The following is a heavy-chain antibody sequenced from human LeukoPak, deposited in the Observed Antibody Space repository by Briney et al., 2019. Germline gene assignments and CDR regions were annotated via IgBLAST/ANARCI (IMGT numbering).Heavy chain of an antibody. V-gene: IGHV4-59*01. CDR2: IYYSGST. CDR1: GGSISSYY. Sequence: SETLSLTCTVSGGSISSYYWSWIRQPPGKRLEWIGYIYYSGSTNYNPSLKSRVTISVDTSRNQFSLKLSSVTAADTAVYYCAKRGYSSSWYDDWFDPWGQGTLVTVSS. J-gene: IGHJ5*02. D-gene: IGHD6-13*01. CDR3: AKRGYSSSWYDDWFDP.